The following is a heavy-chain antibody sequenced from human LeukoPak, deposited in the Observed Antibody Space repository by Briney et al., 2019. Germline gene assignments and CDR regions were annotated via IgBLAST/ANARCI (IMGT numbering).Heavy chain of an antibody. V-gene: IGHV3-30*04. D-gene: IGHD2-15*01. CDR1: GFTFSSYE. CDR2: ISYDGSNK. Sequence: TGGFLRLSCAASGFTFSSYEMNWVRQAPGKGLEWVAVISYDGSNKYYADSVKGRFTISRDNSKNTLYLQMNSLRAEDTAVYYCARGGGPNAGLDYWGQGTLVTVSS. J-gene: IGHJ4*02. CDR3: ARGGGPNAGLDY.